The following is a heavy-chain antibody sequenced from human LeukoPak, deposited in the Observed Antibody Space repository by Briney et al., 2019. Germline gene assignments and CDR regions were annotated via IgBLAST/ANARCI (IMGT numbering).Heavy chain of an antibody. V-gene: IGHV1-2*02. Sequence: ASVKVSCKASGYTFTGYYMHWVRQAPGQGLEWMGWINPNSGGTNYAQKFQGRVTMTRDTSISTAYMELSRLRSDDTAAYYCARDQDCSSTSCYYGWFDPWGQGTLVTVSS. D-gene: IGHD2-2*01. J-gene: IGHJ5*02. CDR2: INPNSGGT. CDR3: ARDQDCSSTSCYYGWFDP. CDR1: GYTFTGYY.